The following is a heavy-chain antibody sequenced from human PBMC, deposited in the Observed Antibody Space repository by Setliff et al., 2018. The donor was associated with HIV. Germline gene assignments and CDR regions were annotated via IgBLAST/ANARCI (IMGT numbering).Heavy chain of an antibody. CDR1: GATFANFA. Sequence: SVKVSCKAPGATFANFALSWVRQAPGQGLEWMGGIIPAFGTANYAQKFQGRVTITTDESTSTAYMELSSLRSDDTAVYYCARGRASGSANSGWGQGTLVTVSS. J-gene: IGHJ4*02. D-gene: IGHD7-27*01. CDR2: IIPAFGTA. V-gene: IGHV1-69*05. CDR3: ARGRASGSANSG.